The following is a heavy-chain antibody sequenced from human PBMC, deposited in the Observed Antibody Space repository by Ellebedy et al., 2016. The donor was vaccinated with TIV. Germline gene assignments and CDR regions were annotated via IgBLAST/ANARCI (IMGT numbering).Heavy chain of an antibody. V-gene: IGHV5-51*01. CDR1: GYIFTTYW. CDR2: IYPGDSDT. J-gene: IGHJ4*02. CDR3: ARLIPVGTTPPGYFLPY. D-gene: IGHD1-26*01. Sequence: PGGSLRLSCKGSGYIFTTYWIGWVSQMPGKGLEWMGIIYPGDSDTRYSPSFQGQVTISADKSISTAYLQWSSLKASDTAIYFCARLIPVGTTPPGYFLPYWGQGTLVTVSS.